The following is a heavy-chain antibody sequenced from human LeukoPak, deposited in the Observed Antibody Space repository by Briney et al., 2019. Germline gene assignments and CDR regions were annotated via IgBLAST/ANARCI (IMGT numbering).Heavy chain of an antibody. J-gene: IGHJ4*02. V-gene: IGHV3-74*01. CDR2: INSDGSSK. CDR1: GFTFSSYW. D-gene: IGHD1-26*01. Sequence: PGGSLKLSCAASGFTFSSYWMYWVRQAPGKGLVWVSRINSDGSSKNYADSVKGRFTISRDNAKNTLYLQMNSLRAEDTAVYYRAHIVGATPADYWGQGTLVTVSS. CDR3: AHIVGATPADY.